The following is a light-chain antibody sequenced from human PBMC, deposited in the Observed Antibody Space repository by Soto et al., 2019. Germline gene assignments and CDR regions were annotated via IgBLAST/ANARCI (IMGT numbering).Light chain of an antibody. CDR2: DAS. Sequence: EIVLTQSPGTLSLSPGERATLSCRASQTVSSNYLIWYQQKPGQAPRLLIHDASSRATGIPARFSGSGSGTDFTLTISSLEPEDFAVYYCQQRRDWPLTFGGGTNVE. J-gene: IGKJ4*01. CDR3: QQRRDWPLT. CDR1: QTVSSNY. V-gene: IGKV3D-20*02.